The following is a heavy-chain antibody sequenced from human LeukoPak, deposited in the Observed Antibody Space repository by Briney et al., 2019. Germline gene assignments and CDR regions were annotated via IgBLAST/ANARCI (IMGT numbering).Heavy chain of an antibody. CDR1: GYTFTAYS. CDR3: ARDLDYYGSGSFFNI. CDR2: INPNSGGT. V-gene: IGHV1-2*02. Sequence: GASVKVSCTASGYTFTAYSMHWVRQAPGQGLECMVCINPNSGGTNYAQKFQGRVTMTRDTSITTAYMELSRLRSDDTAVYYCARDLDYYGSGSFFNIWGQGTMVTVSS. D-gene: IGHD3-10*01. J-gene: IGHJ3*02.